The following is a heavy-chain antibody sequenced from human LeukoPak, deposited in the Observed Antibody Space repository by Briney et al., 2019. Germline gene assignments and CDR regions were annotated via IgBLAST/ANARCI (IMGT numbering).Heavy chain of an antibody. CDR1: GFTFSSYA. CDR3: ASSYDFWSGYMAY. CDR2: ISGSGGST. Sequence: GGSLRLSCAASGFTFSSYAMSWVRQAPGKGLEWVSAISGSGGSTYYADSVKGRFTISRDNSKNTLYLQMNSLRAEDTAVYYCASSYDFWSGYMAYWGQGTLVTVSS. V-gene: IGHV3-23*01. J-gene: IGHJ4*02. D-gene: IGHD3-3*01.